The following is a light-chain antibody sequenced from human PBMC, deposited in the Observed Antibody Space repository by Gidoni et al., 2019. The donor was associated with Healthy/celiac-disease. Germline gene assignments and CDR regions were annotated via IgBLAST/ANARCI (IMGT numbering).Light chain of an antibody. Sequence: SYELTQPPSVSVSPGQPSSITCSGEKLGDKYACWYQQKPGQSPVLVIYQDSKRPSGIPERFAGSNSGNKATLTISGTQAMDEADYYCQAWDSSTGVVFGGGTKLTVL. J-gene: IGLJ2*01. CDR1: KLGDKY. CDR3: QAWDSSTGVV. CDR2: QDS. V-gene: IGLV3-1*01.